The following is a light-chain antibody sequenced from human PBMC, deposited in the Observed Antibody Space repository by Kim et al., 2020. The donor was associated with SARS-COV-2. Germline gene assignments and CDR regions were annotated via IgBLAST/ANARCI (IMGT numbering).Light chain of an antibody. CDR1: QGISNY. V-gene: IGKV1-9*01. CDR3: QQYNVVPRT. Sequence: ASVGDRVTITCRASQGISNYLAWYQQSPGKAPNLLIYDASILQSGVPSRFSGSGSETEFTLTISSLQPEDFATYFCQQYNVVPRTFGQGTKVDIK. CDR2: DAS. J-gene: IGKJ1*01.